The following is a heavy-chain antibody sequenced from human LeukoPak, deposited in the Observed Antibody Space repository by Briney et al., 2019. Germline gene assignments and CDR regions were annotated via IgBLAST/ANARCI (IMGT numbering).Heavy chain of an antibody. CDR2: INHGGST. CDR3: ARESQFWSGYYAY. Sequence: SETLSLTCAVYGGSFSGYYWSWIRQPPGKGLEWIGEINHGGSTNYNPSLKSRVTISVDTSKNQFSLKLSSVTAADTAVYYCARESQFWSGYYAYWGQGTLVIVSS. CDR1: GGSFSGYY. J-gene: IGHJ4*02. V-gene: IGHV4-34*01. D-gene: IGHD3-3*01.